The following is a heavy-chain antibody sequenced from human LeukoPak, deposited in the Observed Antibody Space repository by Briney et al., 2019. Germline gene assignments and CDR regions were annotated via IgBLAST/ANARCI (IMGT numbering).Heavy chain of an antibody. CDR2: ISAYNGNT. V-gene: IGHV1-18*01. J-gene: IGHJ6*02. CDR3: ARDPGPRSGYDYYYYYGMDV. Sequence: ASVKVSCKASGYTFTSYGISWVRQAPGQGLEWMGWISAYNGNTNYAQKLQGRVTMTTDTSTSTAYMELRSLRSDDTAVYYCARDPGPRSGYDYYYYYGMDVWGQGTTVTVSS. CDR1: GYTFTSYG. D-gene: IGHD5-12*01.